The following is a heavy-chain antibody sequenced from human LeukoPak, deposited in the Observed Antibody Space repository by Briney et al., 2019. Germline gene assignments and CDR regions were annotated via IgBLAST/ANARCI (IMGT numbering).Heavy chain of an antibody. V-gene: IGHV3-30-3*01. Sequence: GGSLRLSCAASGFTFSSYAMHWVRQAPGKGLEWVAVISYDGSNKYYADSVKGRFTISRDNSKNTLYLQMNSLRAEDTAVYYCARAAPYSSILGYWGPGTLVTVSS. CDR2: ISYDGSNK. CDR3: ARAAPYSSILGY. CDR1: GFTFSSYA. D-gene: IGHD6-13*01. J-gene: IGHJ4*02.